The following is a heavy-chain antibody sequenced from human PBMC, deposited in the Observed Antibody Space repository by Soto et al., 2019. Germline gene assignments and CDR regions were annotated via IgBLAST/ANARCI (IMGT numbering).Heavy chain of an antibody. CDR3: ARPLYYYDSSGGFDF. Sequence: ASVKVSCKASGYTFSNYYMHWVRQAPGLGLEWMGIINPSGGSTSYAQKFQGRVTMTRDTSTSTVYMELSSLRSEDTAVYYCARPLYYYDSSGGFDFWGQGTLVTVSS. J-gene: IGHJ4*02. CDR2: INPSGGST. D-gene: IGHD3-22*01. V-gene: IGHV1-46*01. CDR1: GYTFSNYY.